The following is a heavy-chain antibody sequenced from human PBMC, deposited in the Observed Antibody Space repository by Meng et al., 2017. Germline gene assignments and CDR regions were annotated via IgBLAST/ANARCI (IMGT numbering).Heavy chain of an antibody. D-gene: IGHD3-10*01. Sequence: GQPKQSAPGRFKLSGSLSLTWPVFGGSFSGYYWSWIRQPPGKGLQWIGDINHSGSTNYNPSLKSRVTISVDTSKNQFSLKLSSVTAADTAVYYCARKFTMVRGIYNWFDPWGQGTLVTVSS. J-gene: IGHJ5*02. CDR1: GGSFSGYY. V-gene: IGHV4-34*01. CDR3: ARKFTMVRGIYNWFDP. CDR2: INHSGST.